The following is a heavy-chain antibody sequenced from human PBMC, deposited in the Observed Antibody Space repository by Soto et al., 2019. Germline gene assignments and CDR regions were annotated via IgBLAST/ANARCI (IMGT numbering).Heavy chain of an antibody. CDR3: ARDAYNWNATYGMDV. J-gene: IGHJ6*02. Sequence: QVQLQESGPGLVKPSQTLSLTCTVSGGSISSGGYYWSWIRQHPGKGLEWIGYIYYSGSTYYNPSLKSRVTISVDTSKNQFSLKLSSVTAADTAVYYCARDAYNWNATYGMDVWGQGTTVTVSS. CDR2: IYYSGST. CDR1: GGSISSGGYY. D-gene: IGHD1-20*01. V-gene: IGHV4-31*03.